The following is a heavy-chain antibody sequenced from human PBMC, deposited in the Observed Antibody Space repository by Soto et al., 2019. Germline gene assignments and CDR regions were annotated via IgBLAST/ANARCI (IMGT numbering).Heavy chain of an antibody. V-gene: IGHV4-59*01. J-gene: IGHJ5*02. Sequence: TLSLTWTISGASIIMYYWISIRQPPGKGLEWIGYIYYSGSTNYNPSLKSRVTISIDTSKNQFSLRLASVTAADTAFYYCGCVRASRQVLPWCQGPL. CDR1: GASIIMYY. CDR2: IYYSGST. D-gene: IGHD2-2*01. CDR3: GCVRASRQVLP.